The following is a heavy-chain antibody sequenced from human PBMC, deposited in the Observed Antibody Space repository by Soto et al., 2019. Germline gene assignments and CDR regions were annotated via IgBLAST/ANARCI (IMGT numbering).Heavy chain of an antibody. J-gene: IGHJ4*02. D-gene: IGHD4-17*01. Sequence: SETLSLTCTVSGGSISSYYWTWIRQPPGKGLEWIGYMYYSGSTNYNPSLKSRVTISVDTSKNQFSLKLSSVTAADTAVYYCARLTTVTIDYWGQGTLVTVPQ. CDR1: GGSISSYY. V-gene: IGHV4-59*01. CDR3: ARLTTVTIDY. CDR2: MYYSGST.